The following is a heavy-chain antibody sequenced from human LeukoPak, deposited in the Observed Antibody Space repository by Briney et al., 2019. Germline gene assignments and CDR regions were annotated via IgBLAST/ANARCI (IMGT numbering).Heavy chain of an antibody. CDR3: ARIGYSYPSDY. Sequence: SETLSLTCAVYGGSFSGYYWSWIRQPPGKRLEWIGEINHSGSTNYNPSLKSRVTISVDTSKNQFSLKLSSVTAADTAVYYCARIGYSYPSDYWGQGTLVTVSS. V-gene: IGHV4-34*01. J-gene: IGHJ4*02. D-gene: IGHD5-18*01. CDR2: INHSGST. CDR1: GGSFSGYY.